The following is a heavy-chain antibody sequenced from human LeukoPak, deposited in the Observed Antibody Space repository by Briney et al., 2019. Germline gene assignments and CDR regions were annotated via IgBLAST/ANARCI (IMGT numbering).Heavy chain of an antibody. Sequence: SVTVSCTASGGTFSSYAISWVRQAPGQGLEWMGGIIPIFGTANYAQKFQGRVTITADESTSTAYMELSSLRSEDTAVYYCARGTGYCSSTSCPMDYWGQGTLVTVSS. CDR3: ARGTGYCSSTSCPMDY. CDR2: IIPIFGTA. J-gene: IGHJ4*02. CDR1: GGTFSSYA. V-gene: IGHV1-69*13. D-gene: IGHD2-2*01.